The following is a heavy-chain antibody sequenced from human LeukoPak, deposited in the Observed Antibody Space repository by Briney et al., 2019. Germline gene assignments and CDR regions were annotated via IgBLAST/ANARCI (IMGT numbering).Heavy chain of an antibody. CDR3: ASSGPRQGYYYYGMDV. D-gene: IGHD1-1*01. V-gene: IGHV1-2*02. J-gene: IGHJ6*02. CDR2: INPNSGGT. CDR1: GYTFTGYY. Sequence: ASVKVSCKASGYTFTGYYMHWVRQAPGQGLEWMGWINPNSGGTNYAQKFQGRVTMTMDTSISTAYMELSRLRSDDTAVYYCASSGPRQGYYYYGMDVWGQGTTVTVSS.